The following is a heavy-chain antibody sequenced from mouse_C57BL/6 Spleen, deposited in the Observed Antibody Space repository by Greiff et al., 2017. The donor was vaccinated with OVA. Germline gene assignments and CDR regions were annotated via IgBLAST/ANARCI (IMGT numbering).Heavy chain of an antibody. V-gene: IGHV1-81*01. CDR1: GYTFTSYG. D-gene: IGHD1-1*01. Sequence: QVQLKESGAELARPGASVKLSCKASGYTFTSYGISWVKQRTGQGLEWIGEIYPRSGNTYYNEKFKGKATLTADKSSSTAYMELRSLTSEDSAVYFCARSGLYYGSSPYYYAMDYWGQGTSVTVSS. J-gene: IGHJ4*01. CDR2: IYPRSGNT. CDR3: ARSGLYYGSSPYYYAMDY.